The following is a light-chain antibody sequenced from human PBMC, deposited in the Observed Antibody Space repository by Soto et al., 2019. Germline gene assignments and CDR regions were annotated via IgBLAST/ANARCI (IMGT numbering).Light chain of an antibody. J-gene: IGLJ1*01. Sequence: QSALTQPASVSGSPGQSITISCTGTSSDVGGYNYVSWYQQHPGKAPKLMIYDVSNRPSGVYNRFSGSKSGNTASLTISGLQAEDEADYYCSSYTSSSTLCVFGPGTKLTV. CDR3: SSYTSSSTLCV. CDR2: DVS. V-gene: IGLV2-14*01. CDR1: SSDVGGYNY.